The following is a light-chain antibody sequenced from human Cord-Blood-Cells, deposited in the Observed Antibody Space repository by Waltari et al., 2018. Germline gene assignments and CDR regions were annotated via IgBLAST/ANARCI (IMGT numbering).Light chain of an antibody. CDR2: DAS. Sequence: DIQMTQYPSTLSAPVGDRVTITCRASQSISSWLAWYQQKPGKAPKLLTYDASSLESGVPSRFSGSGSGTEFTLTISSLQPDDFTTYYCQQYNSYSYTFGQGTKLEIK. V-gene: IGKV1-5*01. CDR1: QSISSW. CDR3: QQYNSYSYT. J-gene: IGKJ2*01.